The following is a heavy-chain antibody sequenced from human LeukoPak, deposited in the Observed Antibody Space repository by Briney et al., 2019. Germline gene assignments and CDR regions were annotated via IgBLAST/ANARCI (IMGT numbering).Heavy chain of an antibody. CDR2: VSGSGANT. CDR3: AKASTVTLNWFDP. V-gene: IGHV3-23*01. CDR1: GFTFSNYA. J-gene: IGHJ5*02. Sequence: GGSLRLSCAASGFTFSNYAINWARQAPGKGLEWVSAVSGSGANTYYADSVKGRFTISRDNSKNTLYLQMNSLRAEDTAVYYCAKASTVTLNWFDPWGQGTLVTVSS. D-gene: IGHD4-17*01.